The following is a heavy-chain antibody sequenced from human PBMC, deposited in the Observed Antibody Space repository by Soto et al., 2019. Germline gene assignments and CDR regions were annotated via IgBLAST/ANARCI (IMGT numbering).Heavy chain of an antibody. CDR3: ARAQIGFLDWLPDNYYYGMDV. V-gene: IGHV1-2*02. CDR1: GHSFTGHY. D-gene: IGHD3-3*02. J-gene: IGHJ6*02. CDR2: INPNSGGT. Sequence: QVQLVQSGAEVKKPGASVKVSCKVSGHSFTGHYMHWVRQAPGQGLEWMGWINPNSGGTNYARKFQGRVTMTRDTSIKTVYMELSSLRSDDTAVYYCARAQIGFLDWLPDNYYYGMDVWGQGTTVTVSS.